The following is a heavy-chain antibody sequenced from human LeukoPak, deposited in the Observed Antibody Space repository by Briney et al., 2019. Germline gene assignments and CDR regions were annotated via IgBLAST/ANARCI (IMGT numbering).Heavy chain of an antibody. Sequence: GGSLRLSCAASGFTFDDYAMHWVRQAPGKGLEWVSGISWNSGSIGYVDSVKGRFTISRDNAKNSLYLQLNSLRVEDTAVYYCAREGRNYYSGSYWGQGTLVTVSS. CDR3: AREGRNYYSGSY. CDR2: ISWNSGSI. V-gene: IGHV3-9*01. D-gene: IGHD3-10*01. CDR1: GFTFDDYA. J-gene: IGHJ4*02.